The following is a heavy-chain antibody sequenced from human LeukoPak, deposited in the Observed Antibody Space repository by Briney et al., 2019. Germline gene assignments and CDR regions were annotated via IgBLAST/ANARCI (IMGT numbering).Heavy chain of an antibody. CDR2: IYTSGST. Sequence: SETLSLTCTVSGGSISSGSYYWSWIRQPAGKGLEWIGRIYTSGSTNYNPSLKSRVTISVDTSKNQFSLKLSSVTAADTAVYYCARRVNYYDSSGYLDWGQGTLVTVSS. CDR3: ARRVNYYDSSGYLD. D-gene: IGHD3-22*01. J-gene: IGHJ4*02. V-gene: IGHV4-61*02. CDR1: GGSISSGSYY.